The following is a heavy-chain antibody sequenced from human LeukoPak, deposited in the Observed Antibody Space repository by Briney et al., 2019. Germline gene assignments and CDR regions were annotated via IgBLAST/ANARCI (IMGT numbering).Heavy chain of an antibody. CDR1: GITLSNYG. V-gene: IGHV3-23*01. CDR2: ISDSGGRT. Sequence: GGSLRLSCAVSGITLSNYGMSWVRQAPGKGLEWVAGISDSGGRTNYADSVKGRFTISRDNPKNTLYLQMNSLRTEDTAVYSCAKRGVVIRVILVGFHKEAYYFDSWGQGALVTVSS. J-gene: IGHJ4*02. CDR3: AKRGVVIRVILVGFHKEAYYFDS. D-gene: IGHD3-22*01.